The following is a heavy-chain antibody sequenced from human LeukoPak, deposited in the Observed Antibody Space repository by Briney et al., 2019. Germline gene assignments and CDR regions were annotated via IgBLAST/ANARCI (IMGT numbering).Heavy chain of an antibody. D-gene: IGHD2-2*01. J-gene: IGHJ4*02. CDR1: GGTYSSYA. CDR2: IIPIFGTA. V-gene: IGHV1-69*05. Sequence: ASVKVSCKASGGTYSSYAISWVRQAPGQGLEWLGEIIPIFGTANYAQKFQGRVTITTDESTSTAYMELSSLRSEDTAVYYCARGGRYCSGTTCPIGYWGQGTLVTVSS. CDR3: ARGGRYCSGTTCPIGY.